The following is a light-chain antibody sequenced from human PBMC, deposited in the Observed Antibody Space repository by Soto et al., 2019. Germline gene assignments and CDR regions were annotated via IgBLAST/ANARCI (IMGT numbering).Light chain of an antibody. Sequence: QSVLTQPPSASGTPGRRVTIPCSERNSNIGSNPVNWYQQLPGTAPKLLIYYDNLRPSGVPDRISGSKSGTSASLAISGLQSDDEADYYCAAWDDSLNGRVFGTGTKVTVL. V-gene: IGLV1-44*01. CDR2: YDN. CDR1: NSNIGSNP. CDR3: AAWDDSLNGRV. J-gene: IGLJ1*01.